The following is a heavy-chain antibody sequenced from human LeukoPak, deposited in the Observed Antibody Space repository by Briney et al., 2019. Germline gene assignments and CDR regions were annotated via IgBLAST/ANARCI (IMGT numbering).Heavy chain of an antibody. CDR2: INQDGSEK. CDR1: GFTFSSYW. D-gene: IGHD3-10*01. CDR3: ARRGPYFDY. J-gene: IGHJ4*02. Sequence: GGSLRLSCAASGFTFSSYWMTWVRQAPGKRLEWVANINQDGSEKYYVDSVKGRFTISRDNAKNSLYLQMNSLRAEDTAIYYCARRGPYFDYWGQGTLVTVSS. V-gene: IGHV3-7*01.